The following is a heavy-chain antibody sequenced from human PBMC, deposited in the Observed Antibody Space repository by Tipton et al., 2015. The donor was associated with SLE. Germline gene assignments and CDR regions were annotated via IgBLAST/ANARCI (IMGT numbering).Heavy chain of an antibody. D-gene: IGHD2-8*01. Sequence: TLSLTCSVSGGSISSHYWIWIRQPPGKGLEWIGYISYGGDTNYNPSLKSRVTISVDTVKNQFSLKLTSVTAADTAVYYCARGMLTWRGAIVGVDVWGQGTTVNVSS. J-gene: IGHJ6*02. CDR1: GGSISSHY. CDR3: ARGMLTWRGAIVGVDV. V-gene: IGHV4-59*08. CDR2: ISYGGDT.